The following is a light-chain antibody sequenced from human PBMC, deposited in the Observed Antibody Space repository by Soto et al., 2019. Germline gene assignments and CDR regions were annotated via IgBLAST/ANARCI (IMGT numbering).Light chain of an antibody. CDR1: QSISSY. CDR2: AAS. J-gene: IGKJ4*01. Sequence: DIQRAQSPSSLSASVGDRVTITCRASQSISSYLNWYQQKPGKAPKLLIYAASSLQSGVPSRFSGSGSGKDLTLTISSLQPEDFATYYCQQSYSTQLTVGGGTKVDIK. CDR3: QQSYSTQLT. V-gene: IGKV1-39*01.